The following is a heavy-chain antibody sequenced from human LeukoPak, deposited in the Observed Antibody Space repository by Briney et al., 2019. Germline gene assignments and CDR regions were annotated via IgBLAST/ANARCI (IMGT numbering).Heavy chain of an antibody. Sequence: GGSLRLSCAASGFAFSSYGMHWVRQAPGKGLEWVAVIWYDGSNKYYADSVKGRFTVSRDNSKNTLYLQMNSLRAEDTAVYYCAAWGSGLDYWGQGALVTVSS. D-gene: IGHD7-27*01. CDR2: IWYDGSNK. CDR3: AAWGSGLDY. V-gene: IGHV3-33*01. J-gene: IGHJ4*02. CDR1: GFAFSSYG.